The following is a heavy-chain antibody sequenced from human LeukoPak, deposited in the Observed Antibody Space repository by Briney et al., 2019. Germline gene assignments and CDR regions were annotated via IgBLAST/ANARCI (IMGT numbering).Heavy chain of an antibody. CDR2: INTVASYI. D-gene: IGHD3-22*01. V-gene: IGHV3-21*06. CDR1: GLTFSSFS. Sequence: GGSLRLSCTASGLTFSSFSFNWVRQGPGKGLEWVSSINTVASYIYYADSVKGRFTISRDNTKNSLYLQMNSLRAEDTGVYYCARLRRNSDKSGFYYYYDYWGQGTLVTVSS. CDR3: ARLRRNSDKSGFYYYYDY. J-gene: IGHJ4*02.